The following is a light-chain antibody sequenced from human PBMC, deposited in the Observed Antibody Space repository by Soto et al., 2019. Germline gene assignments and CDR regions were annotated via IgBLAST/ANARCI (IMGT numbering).Light chain of an antibody. J-gene: IGKJ4*01. CDR3: QPYENLPLP. Sequence: MWQSPATVSVSPGEGATLSCRASQGIGDTLAWYQHKPGQTPRLLIYDTSTRATGVPTRFSGSRSGAEFTLTINSLQSEDCAVYCCQPYENLPLPFGEGTMV. V-gene: IGKV3-15*01. CDR1: QGIGDT. CDR2: DTS.